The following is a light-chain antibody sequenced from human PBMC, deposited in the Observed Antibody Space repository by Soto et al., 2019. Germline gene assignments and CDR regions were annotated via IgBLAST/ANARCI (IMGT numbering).Light chain of an antibody. CDR1: SSTIGTNY. CDR2: END. CDR3: ATWDTSLKGVV. V-gene: IGLV1-51*01. J-gene: IGLJ2*01. Sequence: QSVLTQPPSVSAAPGQKVTISCSGSSSTIGTNYVSWYQHLPGTTPKLLINENDRRPSGIPDRFSGSKTGTSATLVITGLQTGDEAEYFCATWDTSLKGVVFGGGTKLTVL.